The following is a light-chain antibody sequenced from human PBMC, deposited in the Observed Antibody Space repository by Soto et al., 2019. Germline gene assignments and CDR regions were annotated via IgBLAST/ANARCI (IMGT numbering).Light chain of an antibody. J-gene: IGKJ1*01. V-gene: IGKV3-20*01. CDR1: QSVSSSY. CDR2: GAS. Sequence: EIVLTQSPGTLSLSPGERATLSCRASQSVSSSYLAWYQQKPGQAPRLLIYGASSRATGIPDRFSGSGSGTDFTLTISRLGPEDFVVYYCQQYGRSPRTFGQGTKVDIK. CDR3: QQYGRSPRT.